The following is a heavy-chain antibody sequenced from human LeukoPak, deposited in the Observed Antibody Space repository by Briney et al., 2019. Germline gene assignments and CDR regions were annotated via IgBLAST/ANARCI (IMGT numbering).Heavy chain of an antibody. CDR3: ARGAKDIAAPWSAPW. Sequence: SETLSLTCTVSGGSISSYYWSWIRQPPGKGLEWIGYVYYSGSTHYNPSLKSRVTISVDTSKSQFSLKLSSVTAADTAVYYCARGAKDIAAPWSAPWWGQGTLVTVSS. J-gene: IGHJ4*02. D-gene: IGHD6-13*01. CDR1: GGSISSYY. V-gene: IGHV4-59*12. CDR2: VYYSGST.